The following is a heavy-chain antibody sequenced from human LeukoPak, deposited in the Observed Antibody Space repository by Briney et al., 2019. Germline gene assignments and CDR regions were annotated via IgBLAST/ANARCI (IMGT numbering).Heavy chain of an antibody. CDR3: ARESGSLDAFDV. Sequence: ASVKVSCKASGYTFTGYYMHWVRQAPGQGLEWMGWINPNSGGTNYAQKFQGRVTMTRDTSISTAYMELTRLRSDDTAVYYCARESGSLDAFDVWGQGTMVTVPS. V-gene: IGHV1-2*02. J-gene: IGHJ3*01. CDR2: INPNSGGT. D-gene: IGHD1-26*01. CDR1: GYTFTGYY.